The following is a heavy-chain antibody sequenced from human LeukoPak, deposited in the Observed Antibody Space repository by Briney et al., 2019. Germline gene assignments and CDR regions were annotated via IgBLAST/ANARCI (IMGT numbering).Heavy chain of an antibody. CDR3: ARVSGRDYYFDY. Sequence: PSETLSLTCTVSGGSISSSSYYWGWIRQPPGKGLEWIGSIYYSGSTYYNPSLKSRVTISVDTSKNQFSLKLSSVTAADTAVYYCARVSGRDYYFDYWGQGTLVTVSS. CDR2: IYYSGST. J-gene: IGHJ4*02. D-gene: IGHD3-3*02. V-gene: IGHV4-39*01. CDR1: GGSISSSSYY.